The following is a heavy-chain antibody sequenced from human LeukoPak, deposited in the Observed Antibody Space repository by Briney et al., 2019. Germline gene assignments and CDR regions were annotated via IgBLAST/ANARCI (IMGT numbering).Heavy chain of an antibody. D-gene: IGHD2-21*02. V-gene: IGHV4-34*01. Sequence: SETLSLTCAVYGGPFSGYYWSWIRQSPGKGLEWIGEINQSGSTTYKPSLKGRVTISVDTSKTQFSLKLSSVTAADTAVYYCARGKEHCGGDCFSSWYFDLWGRGTLVTVSS. CDR1: GGPFSGYY. CDR3: ARGKEHCGGDCFSSWYFDL. J-gene: IGHJ2*01. CDR2: INQSGST.